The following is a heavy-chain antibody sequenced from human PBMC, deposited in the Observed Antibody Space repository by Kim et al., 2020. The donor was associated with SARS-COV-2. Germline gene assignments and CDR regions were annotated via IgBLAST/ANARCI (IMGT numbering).Heavy chain of an antibody. J-gene: IGHJ6*02. V-gene: IGHV1-18*01. CDR2: ISGYNGNS. Sequence: PSVKVSCKASGYSFISHGISWVRQAPGQGLEWLGWISGYNGNSNYAQRVQGRVTMTTDTSTSTAYMELRSLRSDDTAVYYCARDIVSTTVEIDYAMDVWGQGTTVTVSS. CDR3: ARDIVSTTVEIDYAMDV. CDR1: GYSFISHG. D-gene: IGHD5-12*01.